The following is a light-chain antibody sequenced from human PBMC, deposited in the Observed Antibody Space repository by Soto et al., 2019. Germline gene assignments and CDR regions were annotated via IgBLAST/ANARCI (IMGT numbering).Light chain of an antibody. CDR3: QKYNSAPRT. CDR1: QGINTY. V-gene: IGKV1-27*01. CDR2: AAS. Sequence: DIQMTQSPSSLSASVGDRVTITCRASQGINTYLSWYQQKPGKVPKPLIYAASTLQSGVPSRFSGSGSWTDFTLTISSLQPEDVATYYCQKYNSAPRTFGQGTMVEIK. J-gene: IGKJ1*01.